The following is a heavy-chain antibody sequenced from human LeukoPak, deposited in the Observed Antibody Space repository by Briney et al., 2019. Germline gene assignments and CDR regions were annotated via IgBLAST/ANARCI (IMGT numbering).Heavy chain of an antibody. CDR2: VKSKTDGGTT. J-gene: IGHJ3*02. CDR1: GFIFSNAW. V-gene: IGHV3-15*01. CDR3: TTVLVGTSEGAFDI. Sequence: GGSLRLSCAASGFIFSNAWMSWVRQAPGKGLEWVGRVKSKTDGGTTDYAAPVKGRFTISRDDSKNALYLQMNILKTEDTAVYYCTTVLVGTSEGAFDIWGQGTMVTVSS. D-gene: IGHD1-26*01.